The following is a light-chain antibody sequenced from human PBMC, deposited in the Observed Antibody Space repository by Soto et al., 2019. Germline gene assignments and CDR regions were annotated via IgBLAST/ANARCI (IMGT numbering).Light chain of an antibody. Sequence: ETVLTQSPGTLSLSPGERATLFCRASQSVTSNYVAWYQQKPGQAPRLLIYGASSRATGIPDRFSGSGSATDFTLTISRLEPEDFAVYYCQQHVTSPPSWTFDQGTKVEIK. CDR3: QQHVTSPPSWT. J-gene: IGKJ1*01. CDR2: GAS. CDR1: QSVTSNY. V-gene: IGKV3-20*01.